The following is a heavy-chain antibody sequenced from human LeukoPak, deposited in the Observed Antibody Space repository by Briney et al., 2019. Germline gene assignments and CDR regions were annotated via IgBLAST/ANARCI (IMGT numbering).Heavy chain of an antibody. CDR1: GFTFDDYG. V-gene: IGHV3-20*01. J-gene: IGHJ4*02. CDR2: INWNGGST. D-gene: IGHD3-22*01. Sequence: GGSLRLSCAASGFTFDDYGMSWVRQAPGKGLEWVSGINWNGGSTGYADSVKGRFTISRDNAKNSLYLQMNSLRAEDTALYHCARERAYYYDSSGYYYFDYWGQGTLVTVSS. CDR3: ARERAYYYDSSGYYYFDY.